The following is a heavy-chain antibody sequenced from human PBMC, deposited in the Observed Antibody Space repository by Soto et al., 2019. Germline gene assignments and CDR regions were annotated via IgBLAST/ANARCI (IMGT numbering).Heavy chain of an antibody. CDR3: ARVVAGHTWDYFDY. CDR1: GGSISSYY. J-gene: IGHJ4*02. CDR2: IYYSGST. V-gene: IGHV4-59*12. Sequence: SETLSLTCTVSGGSISSYYWSWIWQPPGKGLEWIGYIYYSGSTNYNPSLKSRVTISVDTSKNQFSLKLSSVTAADTAVYYCARVVAGHTWDYFDYWGQGTLVTVSS. D-gene: IGHD6-19*01.